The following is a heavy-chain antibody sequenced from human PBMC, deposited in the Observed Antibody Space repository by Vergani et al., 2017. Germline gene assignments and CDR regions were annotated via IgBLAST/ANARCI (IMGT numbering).Heavy chain of an antibody. CDR3: ARYDRDESFDY. CDR1: GGSFSGYY. CDR2: INHSGST. V-gene: IGHV4-34*01. Sequence: QVQLQQWGAGLLKPSETLSLTCAVYGGSFSGYYWSWIRQPPGKGLEWIGEINHSGSTNYNPSLKSRVTISVDTSKNQFSLKLSSVTAADTAVYYCARYDRDESFDYWGQGTLVTVSS. D-gene: IGHD5-24*01. J-gene: IGHJ4*02.